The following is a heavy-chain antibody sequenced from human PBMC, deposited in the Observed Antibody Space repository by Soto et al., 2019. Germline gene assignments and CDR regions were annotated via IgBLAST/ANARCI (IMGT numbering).Heavy chain of an antibody. CDR2: ISTSGNT. V-gene: IGHV4-4*07. D-gene: IGHD3-16*01. CDR3: ARGGGVPALGDP. J-gene: IGHJ5*02. Sequence: ETLSLTCSVSGVSMRNSYWTWIRQSAGKGLEWIGRISTSGNTNYNPSLNSRLTMSVDTSKNQVSLKLTSVTAADTAVYYCARGGGVPALGDPWGQGTLVTVSS. CDR1: GVSMRNSY.